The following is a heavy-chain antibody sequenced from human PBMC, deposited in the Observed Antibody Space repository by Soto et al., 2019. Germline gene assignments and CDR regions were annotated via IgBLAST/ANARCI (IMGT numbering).Heavy chain of an antibody. J-gene: IGHJ6*02. CDR1: GYTFTGYY. CDR2: INPNSGGT. D-gene: IGHD1-26*01. V-gene: IGHV1-2*04. Sequence: GASVKVSCKASGYTFTGYYMHWVRQAPGQGLEWMGWINPNSGGTNYAQKFQGWVTMTRDTSISTAYMELSRLRSDDTAVYYCARYSGDYYYGMDVWGQGTTVTVSS. CDR3: ARYSGDYYYGMDV.